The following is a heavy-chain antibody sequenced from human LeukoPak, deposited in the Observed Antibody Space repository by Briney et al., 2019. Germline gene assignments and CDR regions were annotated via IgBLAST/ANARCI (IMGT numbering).Heavy chain of an antibody. CDR2: IYYSGST. CDR1: SASITSSPYY. Sequence: SETLSLTCTVSSASITSSPYYWSWIRQPPGKGLEWIGYIYYSGSTNYNPSLKSRVTISVDTSKNQFSLKLSSVTAADTAVYYCARERWLRYDAFDIWGQGTMVTVSS. CDR3: ARERWLRYDAFDI. J-gene: IGHJ3*02. V-gene: IGHV4-61*01. D-gene: IGHD5-12*01.